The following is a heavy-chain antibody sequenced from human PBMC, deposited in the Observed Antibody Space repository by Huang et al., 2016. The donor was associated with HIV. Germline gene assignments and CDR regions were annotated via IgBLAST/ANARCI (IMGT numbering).Heavy chain of an antibody. CDR2: IKYNGHA. V-gene: IGHV4-34*02. CDR3: ARGRDTTEMDTVDDALDV. J-gene: IGHJ3*01. D-gene: IGHD1-1*01. CDR1: GGPFSTHY. Sequence: QVRLQQWGGGLVRPSETLSRTCAVYGGPFSTHYWSWIRQSPGKGMEWIAEIKYNGHANFNPSLRIRVSISGDTAKNQSSLNGTSVTAADKAIYYCARGRDTTEMDTVDDALDVWDQGTLVIVSS.